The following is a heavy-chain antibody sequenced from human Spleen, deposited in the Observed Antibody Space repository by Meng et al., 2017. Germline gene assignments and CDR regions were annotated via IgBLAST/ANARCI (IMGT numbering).Heavy chain of an antibody. V-gene: IGHV3-11*01. Sequence: QVHLVESGGALVKPGGSLRLSCTGSGFVFSDYYMSWIRQAPGKGLEWLSYIDPSGTTTFYADSVRGRFTMSRDNAKKSLYLHINSLRAEDTAVYYCATGRDNWYMYYFDYWGQGTLVTVSS. CDR3: ATGRDNWYMYYFDY. D-gene: IGHD1-1*01. J-gene: IGHJ4*02. CDR2: IDPSGTTT. CDR1: GFVFSDYY.